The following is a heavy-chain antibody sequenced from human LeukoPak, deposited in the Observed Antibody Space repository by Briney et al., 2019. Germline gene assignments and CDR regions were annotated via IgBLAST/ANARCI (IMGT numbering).Heavy chain of an antibody. CDR3: AREYSSSSSLRIDP. CDR1: GFTFSDYY. CDR2: INSSGTTI. V-gene: IGHV3-11*01. D-gene: IGHD6-6*01. J-gene: IGHJ5*02. Sequence: GSLRLSCAASGFTFSDYYMSWIRQAPGKGLEWVSYINSSGTTIYYADSVKGRFTISRDNAKNSLYLQMNSLRAEDTAVYYCAREYSSSSSLRIDPWGQGTLVTVSS.